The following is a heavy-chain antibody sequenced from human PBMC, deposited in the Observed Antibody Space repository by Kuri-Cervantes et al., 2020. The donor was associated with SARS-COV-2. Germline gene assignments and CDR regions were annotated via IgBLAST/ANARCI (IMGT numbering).Heavy chain of an antibody. CDR1: GYTFTSYG. Sequence: ASVNVSCKPSGYTFTSYGISWVRQAPGQGLEWMGWISADNGNTNYAQKLQGRVTMTTDTSTRTAYMELSSLKSDDTAVYYCAGSAIAPNYYYYGMDVWGQGTTVTVSS. D-gene: IGHD2-2*01. CDR2: ISADNGNT. J-gene: IGHJ6*02. CDR3: AGSAIAPNYYYYGMDV. V-gene: IGHV1-18*04.